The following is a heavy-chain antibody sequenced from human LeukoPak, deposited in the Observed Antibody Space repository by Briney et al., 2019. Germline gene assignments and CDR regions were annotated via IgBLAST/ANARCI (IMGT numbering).Heavy chain of an antibody. J-gene: IGHJ3*02. CDR3: ASLGAHYYDSSGSDDAFDI. Sequence: GASVKVSCKASEYTFTGYYMHWVRQAPGQGLEWMGWINPNSGGTNYAQKFQGRVTMTRDTSISTAYMELSRLRSDDTAVYYCASLGAHYYDSSGSDDAFDIWGQGTMVTVSS. CDR2: INPNSGGT. D-gene: IGHD3-22*01. V-gene: IGHV1-2*02. CDR1: EYTFTGYY.